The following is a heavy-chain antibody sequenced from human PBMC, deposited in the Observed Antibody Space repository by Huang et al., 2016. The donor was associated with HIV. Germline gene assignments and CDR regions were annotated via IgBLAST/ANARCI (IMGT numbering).Heavy chain of an antibody. CDR2: VFYVWNT. CDR1: GGSVNSGYYY. J-gene: IGHJ3*01. D-gene: IGHD3-16*01. CDR3: ARLAFDYVWGPQLQTALDELDV. Sequence: QLQLQESGPGLVRPSETLSLTCSVSGGSVNSGYYYWGWLRQPPGEGLGWISSVFYVWNTFYNPSLKCRVSISVDTPKKRFSLNLSSVTAADTAVYFCARLAFDYVWGPQLQTALDELDVWGQGTMVTVSS. V-gene: IGHV4-39*01.